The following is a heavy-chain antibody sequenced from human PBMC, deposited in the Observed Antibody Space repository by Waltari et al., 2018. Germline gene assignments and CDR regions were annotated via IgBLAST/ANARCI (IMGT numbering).Heavy chain of an antibody. V-gene: IGHV3-33*01. CDR1: GITFSSYD. CDR2: IWSDGTNR. J-gene: IGHJ4*02. D-gene: IGHD4-17*01. CDR3: ARIRRRGYGAYGS. Sequence: QVQLVESGGGVVQPGRSLRLSCVASGITFSSYDMDWVRRAPGKGLEWVTVIWSDGTNRYYTDSVKGRFTVSRDNSKNTLYLQMNSLRAEDTAVYYCARIRRRGYGAYGSWGQGTLVTVSS.